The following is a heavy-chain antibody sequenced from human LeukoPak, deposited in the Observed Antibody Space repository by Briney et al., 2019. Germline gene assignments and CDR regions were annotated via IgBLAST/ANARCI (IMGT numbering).Heavy chain of an antibody. Sequence: GGSLRLSCAASGFTFSSYSMNWVRQAPGKGLEWVSSISSSSSYIYYADSVKGRFTISRDNAKNSLYLQMNSLRAEDTAVYYCASSGDGDYGDAFDIWGQGTMVTVSS. V-gene: IGHV3-21*01. CDR2: ISSSSSYI. D-gene: IGHD2-15*01. CDR3: ASSGDGDYGDAFDI. J-gene: IGHJ3*02. CDR1: GFTFSSYS.